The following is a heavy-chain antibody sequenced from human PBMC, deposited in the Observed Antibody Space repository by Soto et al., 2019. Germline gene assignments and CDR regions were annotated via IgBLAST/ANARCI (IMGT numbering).Heavy chain of an antibody. CDR1: GGSISSYY. CDR3: ARTLFTYGNWFDP. CDR2: IYYSGST. D-gene: IGHD4-17*01. V-gene: IGHV4-59*01. J-gene: IGHJ5*02. Sequence: SETLSLTCTVSGGSISSYYWSWIRQPPGKGLEWIGYIYYSGSTNYNPSLKSRVTISVDTSKNQFSLKLSSVTAADTAVYYCARTLFTYGNWFDPWGQGTLVTVSS.